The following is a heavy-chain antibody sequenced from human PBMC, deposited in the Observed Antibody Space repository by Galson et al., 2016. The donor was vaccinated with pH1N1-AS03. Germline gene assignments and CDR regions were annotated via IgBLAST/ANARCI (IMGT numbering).Heavy chain of an antibody. CDR1: GFTFSDYA. Sequence: SLRLSCAASGFTFSDYAMHWVRQAPGKGLEYVSAISSDASGTYYANSVQGRFTISRDNSKNTVYIQMGSLRAEDMAVYYCARRRSYYDFWCGYSGYWGQGTLVTVSA. V-gene: IGHV3-64*01. CDR3: ARRRSYYDFWCGYSGY. J-gene: IGHJ4*02. CDR2: ISSDASGT. D-gene: IGHD3-3*01.